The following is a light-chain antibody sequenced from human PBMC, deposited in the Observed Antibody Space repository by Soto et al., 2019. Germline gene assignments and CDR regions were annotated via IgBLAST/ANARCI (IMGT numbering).Light chain of an antibody. CDR2: RAS. V-gene: IGKV3D-20*02. CDR3: QQRSNWPT. Sequence: EIVLTQSPGTLSLSPGETATLSCRASRSFSSNYLAWYQQRPGQAPRLLINRASNRATGIPDRFSGSGSGTDFTLTISSLEPEDFAVYYCQQRSNWPTFGPGTKVDIK. J-gene: IGKJ3*01. CDR1: RSFSSNY.